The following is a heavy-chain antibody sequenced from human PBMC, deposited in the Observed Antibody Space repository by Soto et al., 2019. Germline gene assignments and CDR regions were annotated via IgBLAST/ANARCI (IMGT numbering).Heavy chain of an antibody. V-gene: IGHV3-23*01. CDR1: GFTFKNYD. J-gene: IGHJ4*02. Sequence: EVQLLESGGGLVQPGGSLRLSCVASGFTFKNYDMRWVRQAPGKGLEWVSGISGSGAITYYADSVRGRFTISRDNSKNTLYLQLNSLRAEDTAIYYCAKDRQLRSYYESAGHYNNWGQGTLGTVSS. CDR2: ISGSGAIT. D-gene: IGHD3-10*01. CDR3: AKDRQLRSYYESAGHYNN.